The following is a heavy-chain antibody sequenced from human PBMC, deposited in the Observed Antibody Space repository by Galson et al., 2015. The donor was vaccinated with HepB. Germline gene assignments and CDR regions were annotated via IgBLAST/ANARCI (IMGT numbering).Heavy chain of an antibody. CDR3: AKYPPWGSSRIINPMDV. CDR1: GFTFSSNA. J-gene: IGHJ6*03. Sequence: SLRLSCAASGFTFSSNAMSWVRQAPGKGPEWVSAISGSGDNTKYADSVKGRFTVSRDNSKNTLYLQMNSLRVEDTADYYCAKYPPWGSSRIINPMDVWGTGTTVTVSS. CDR2: ISGSGDNT. V-gene: IGHV3-23*01. D-gene: IGHD3-16*01.